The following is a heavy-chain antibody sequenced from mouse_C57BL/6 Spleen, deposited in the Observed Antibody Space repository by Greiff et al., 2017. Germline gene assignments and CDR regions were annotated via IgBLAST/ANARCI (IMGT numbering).Heavy chain of an antibody. V-gene: IGHV1-53*01. Sequence: QVQLQQPGTELVKPGASVKLSCKASGYTFTSYWMHWVKQRPGQGLEWIGNINPSNGGTNYNEKFKSKDTLTVDKSSSTAYMQLSSLTSEDSAVYYCARGGLLGRSWYFDVWGTGTTVTVSS. D-gene: IGHD4-1*01. J-gene: IGHJ1*03. CDR2: INPSNGGT. CDR1: GYTFTSYW. CDR3: ARGGLLGRSWYFDV.